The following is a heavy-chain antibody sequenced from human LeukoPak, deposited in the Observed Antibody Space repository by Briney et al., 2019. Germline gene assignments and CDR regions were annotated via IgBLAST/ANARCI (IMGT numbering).Heavy chain of an antibody. J-gene: IGHJ4*02. D-gene: IGHD2-15*01. CDR1: GFTFSDYW. V-gene: IGHV3-7*01. CDR3: ARDGGYCSGGSCYWEC. CDR2: IKQDGSED. Sequence: GGSLRLSCAASGFTFSDYWMSWVRQAPGKGLEWVASIKQDGSEDCYVDSVKGRFTISRDNAKKSMYLQMNSLRADDTAVYYCARDGGYCSGGSCYWECWGQGTLVIVPT.